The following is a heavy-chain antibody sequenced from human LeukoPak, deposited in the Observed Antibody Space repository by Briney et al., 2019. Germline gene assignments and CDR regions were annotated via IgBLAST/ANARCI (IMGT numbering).Heavy chain of an antibody. V-gene: IGHV3-23*01. CDR2: ISGSGGST. CDR1: GFTFSSYA. Sequence: HPGGSLRLSCAASGFTFSSYAMSWVRQAPGKGLEWVSAISGSGGSTYYADSVKGRFTISRDNSKNTLYLQMNSLRAEDTAVYYCAKDSRLWFGELFFNWFDPWGQGTLVTVSS. J-gene: IGHJ5*02. CDR3: AKDSRLWFGELFFNWFDP. D-gene: IGHD3-10*01.